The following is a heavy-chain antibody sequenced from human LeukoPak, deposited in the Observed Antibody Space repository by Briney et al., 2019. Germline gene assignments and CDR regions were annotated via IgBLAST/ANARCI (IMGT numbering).Heavy chain of an antibody. D-gene: IGHD2-2*01. Sequence: ASVKVSCTASGYTFTGYYMHWVRQAPGQGLEWMGWINPNSGGTNYAQKFQGRVTMTRDTSISTAYMELSRLRSDDTAVYYCASDIVVVPAAGDAFDIWGQGTMVTVSS. CDR3: ASDIVVVPAAGDAFDI. CDR2: INPNSGGT. CDR1: GYTFTGYY. J-gene: IGHJ3*02. V-gene: IGHV1-2*02.